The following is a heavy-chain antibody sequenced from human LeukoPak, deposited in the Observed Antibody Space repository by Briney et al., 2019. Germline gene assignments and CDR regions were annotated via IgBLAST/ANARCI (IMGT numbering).Heavy chain of an antibody. Sequence: GASVKVSCKASGYTFTSYAMHWVHQAPGQRLEWMGWINAGNGNTKYSQKFQGRVTITRDTSASTAYMELSSLRSEDTAVYYCARDNTAMVGSDYWGQGTLVTASS. CDR1: GYTFTSYA. D-gene: IGHD5-18*01. CDR2: INAGNGNT. CDR3: ARDNTAMVGSDY. J-gene: IGHJ4*02. V-gene: IGHV1-3*01.